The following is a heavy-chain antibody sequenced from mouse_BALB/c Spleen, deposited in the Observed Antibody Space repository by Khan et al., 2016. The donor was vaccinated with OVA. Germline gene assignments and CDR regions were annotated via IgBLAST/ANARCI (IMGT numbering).Heavy chain of an antibody. CDR1: GFSLTNYG. CDR3: ARQPYYKNNIINY. D-gene: IGHD2-12*01. J-gene: IGHJ4*01. V-gene: IGHV2-6-1*01. CDR2: IWSDGST. Sequence: QVQLKESGPGLVAPSQSLSITCTISGFSLTNYGVHCVRQPPGKGLEWLVVIWSDGSTTYYSALKSRLTITKDNSNSQVFLKMNSLQTDDTAMYFSARQPYYKNNIINYWGQGTSVTVSS.